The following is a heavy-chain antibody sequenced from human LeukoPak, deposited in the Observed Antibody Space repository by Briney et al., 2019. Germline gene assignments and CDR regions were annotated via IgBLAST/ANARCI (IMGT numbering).Heavy chain of an antibody. Sequence: ASLKVSCKASGYTFTSYDINWVRQATGQGLEWMGWMNPNSGNTGYAQKFQGRVTMTRNTSISTAYMELSSLRSEDTAVYYCAILRFGESYYYYCGMDVGGQATTVTVPS. CDR1: GYTFTSYD. J-gene: IGHJ6*02. D-gene: IGHD3-10*01. CDR3: AILRFGESYYYYCGMDV. CDR2: MNPNSGNT. V-gene: IGHV1-8*01.